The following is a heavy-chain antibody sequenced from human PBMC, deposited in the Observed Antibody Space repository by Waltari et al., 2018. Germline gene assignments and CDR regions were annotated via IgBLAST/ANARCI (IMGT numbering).Heavy chain of an antibody. J-gene: IGHJ4*02. CDR2: IVRSGGT. V-gene: IGHV3-23*01. CDR3: AKCEMYDSGWCAFFRY. Sequence: DVPLSESGGGLAQPGGSLRLSWLASAFTLSNSAMSWVRQAPGKGLEWVSAIVRSGGTHYIDSVKGRFTISRDNAKNTVYLQMNSLRAEDTAVYYCAKCEMYDSGWCAFFRYWGRGTLVTVSS. D-gene: IGHD6-19*01. CDR1: AFTLSNSA.